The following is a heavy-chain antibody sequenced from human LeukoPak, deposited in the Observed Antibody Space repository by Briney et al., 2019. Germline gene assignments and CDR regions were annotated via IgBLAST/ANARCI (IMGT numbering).Heavy chain of an antibody. D-gene: IGHD5-18*01. V-gene: IGHV3-66*02. J-gene: IGHJ4*02. CDR3: AKDRYSYAFEYSDS. CDR2: IFSGGST. CDR1: GFIVSSNS. Sequence: GGSLRLSCAASGFIVSSNSMSWVRQAPGKGLEWVSVIFSGGSTYYADSVKGRFTISGDNSKNTLSLQVSSLRTEDTAVYYCAKDRYSYAFEYSDSWGQGTLVTVSS.